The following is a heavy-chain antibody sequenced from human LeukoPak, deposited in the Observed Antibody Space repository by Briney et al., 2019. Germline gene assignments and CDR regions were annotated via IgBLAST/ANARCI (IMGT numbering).Heavy chain of an antibody. V-gene: IGHV4-59*12. CDR1: AGSISGYY. CDR2: IHYSGIT. CDR3: ARDYYYSMDV. Sequence: SETLSLTCTVFAGSISGYYWSWIRQPPGKGLEWIGYIHYSGITNYNPSLKSRVSISVDTSKNQFSLQVNSVTPEDTAIYYCARDYYYSMDVWGKGTTVTVSS. J-gene: IGHJ6*03.